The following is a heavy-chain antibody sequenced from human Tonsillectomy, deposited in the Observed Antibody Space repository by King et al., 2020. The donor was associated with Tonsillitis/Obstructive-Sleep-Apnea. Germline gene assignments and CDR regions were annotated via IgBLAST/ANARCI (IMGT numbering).Heavy chain of an antibody. CDR2: INHSGST. J-gene: IGHJ4*02. Sequence: VQLQQWGAGLLKPSETLSLTCAVYGGSFSGYYRSWIRQPPGKGLEWIGEINHSGSTNYNPSLKSRVTISVDTSKNQFSLKLSSVTAADTAVYYCARGQSWVFGADFWSGYYRSPFDYWGQGTLVTVSS. V-gene: IGHV4-34*01. D-gene: IGHD3-3*01. CDR3: ARGQSWVFGADFWSGYYRSPFDY. CDR1: GGSFSGYY.